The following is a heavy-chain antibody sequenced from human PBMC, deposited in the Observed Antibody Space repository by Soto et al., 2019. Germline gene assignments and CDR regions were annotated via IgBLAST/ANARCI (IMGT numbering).Heavy chain of an antibody. Sequence: GGSMRLSCAAAGFTFDEFGMSWVRQAPGKGLEWVGRIKSKTDGGTTDYAAPLKGRFTISRDDSKNTLYLQMNSLKTEDTAVYYCTTDTVTRNDAFDIWGQGTMVTVSS. V-gene: IGHV3-15*01. D-gene: IGHD4-17*01. CDR3: TTDTVTRNDAFDI. CDR1: GFTFDEFG. CDR2: IKSKTDGGTT. J-gene: IGHJ3*02.